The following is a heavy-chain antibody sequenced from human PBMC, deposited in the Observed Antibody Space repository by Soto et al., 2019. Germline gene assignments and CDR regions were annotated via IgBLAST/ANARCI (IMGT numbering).Heavy chain of an antibody. CDR1: GYTFTDLY. CDR3: ARDNYGPFDY. V-gene: IGHV1-2*02. D-gene: IGHD3-10*01. Sequence: ASVKLSCKPSGYTFTDLYIHWVRQAPGQGLEWMGWVDPNSGGTKQTQKFQGRLTMTRDTSTGAVYMELYSLRSDDTSVYYCARDNYGPFDYWGQGTLVTVSS. J-gene: IGHJ4*02. CDR2: VDPNSGGT.